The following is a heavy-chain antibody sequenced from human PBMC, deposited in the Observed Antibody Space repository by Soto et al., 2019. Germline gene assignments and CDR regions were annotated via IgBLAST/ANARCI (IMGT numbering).Heavy chain of an antibody. CDR2: TYYRSKWYN. CDR1: GDSVSSNSAA. V-gene: IGHV6-1*01. Sequence: SQTLSLTCAISGDSVSSNSAAWNWIRQSPSRGLEWLGRTYYRSKWYNDYAVSVKSRITINPDTSKNQFSLQLNSVTPEDTAVYYCARDTYYYDSSGPDAFDIWGQGTMVTVSS. CDR3: ARDTYYYDSSGPDAFDI. D-gene: IGHD3-22*01. J-gene: IGHJ3*02.